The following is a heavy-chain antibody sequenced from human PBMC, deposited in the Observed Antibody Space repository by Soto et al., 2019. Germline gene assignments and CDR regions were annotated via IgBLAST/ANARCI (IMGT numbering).Heavy chain of an antibody. CDR2: ISYSGST. CDR3: ARTYVTDVVVVPASKDYMDV. V-gene: IGHV4-39*01. Sequence: ETLSLTCTVSGGSISSSSSSWCWIRQPPGKGLEWLGIISYSGSTYYSPSLKSRVTISVDASKNLFSLKQSSVTAADTAVYYCARTYVTDVVVVPASKDYMDVWGKGTTVTVSS. CDR1: GGSISSSSSS. D-gene: IGHD2-2*01. J-gene: IGHJ6*03.